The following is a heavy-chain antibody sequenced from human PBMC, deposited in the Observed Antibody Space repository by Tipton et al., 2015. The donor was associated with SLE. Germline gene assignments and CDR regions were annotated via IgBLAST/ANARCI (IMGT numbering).Heavy chain of an antibody. CDR3: AREGDGAFDI. D-gene: IGHD3-16*01. J-gene: IGHJ3*02. V-gene: IGHV4-39*02. CDR1: GGSISSRGHY. CDR2: IDYGGTT. Sequence: PGLVKPSETLSLTCTVSGGSISSRGHYWGWIRQLPGKRLEWIGSIDYGGTTYYNPSLKSRVTISIGTSKNQLSLNLRSVTAADTAVYYCAREGDGAFDIWGQGTMVTVSS.